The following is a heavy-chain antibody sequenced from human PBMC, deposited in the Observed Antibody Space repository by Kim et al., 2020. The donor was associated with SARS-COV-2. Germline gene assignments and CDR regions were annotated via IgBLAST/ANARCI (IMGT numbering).Heavy chain of an antibody. D-gene: IGHD3-3*01. CDR3: ARLYDFTGEYYFDY. V-gene: IGHV4-39*01. Sequence: TPTRMTRVHIPRDTSKNQFSRKLSSVTAADTAVYYCARLYDFTGEYYFDYWGQGTLVTVSS. J-gene: IGHJ4*02.